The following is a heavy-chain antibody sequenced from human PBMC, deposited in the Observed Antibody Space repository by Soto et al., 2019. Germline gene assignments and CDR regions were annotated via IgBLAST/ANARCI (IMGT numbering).Heavy chain of an antibody. CDR1: GGTFSSYT. CDR3: ASEGAGSRSYHIPYFDY. J-gene: IGHJ4*02. Sequence: QVQLVQSGAVVKKPGSSVTVSCKASGGTFSSYTISWVRQAPGQGLEWMGRIIPILGIANYAQKFLGRVTITADKSTSTAYMELSSLRSEDTAVSYCASEGAGSRSYHIPYFDYWGQGTLVTVSS. D-gene: IGHD3-10*01. V-gene: IGHV1-69*02. CDR2: IIPILGIA.